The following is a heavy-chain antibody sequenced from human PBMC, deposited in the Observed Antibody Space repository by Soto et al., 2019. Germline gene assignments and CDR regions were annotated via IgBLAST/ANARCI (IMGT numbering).Heavy chain of an antibody. CDR3: ARASGYSYGYILYFDY. CDR2: IYHSGTT. V-gene: IGHV4-38-2*01. J-gene: IGHJ4*02. CDR1: GDAISNGYH. Sequence: SETLSLTCAVSGDAISNGYHWAWIRQPPGKGLEWVASIYHSGTTYYNPSLTSRVTISVDTSKNQFSLKVSSVTAADSAVYYCARASGYSYGYILYFDYWGQGTLVTVSS. D-gene: IGHD5-18*01.